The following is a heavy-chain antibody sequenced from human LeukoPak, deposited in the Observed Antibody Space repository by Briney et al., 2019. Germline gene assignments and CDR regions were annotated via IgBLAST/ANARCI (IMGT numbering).Heavy chain of an antibody. Sequence: ASVKVSCKASGYTFTGYYMHWVRQAPGQGLEWMGWINPNSGGTNYAQKFQGRVTMTRDTSISTAYMELSRLRSDDTAVYYCARGVGRIVGAMAHWFDPWGQGTLVTVSS. J-gene: IGHJ5*02. D-gene: IGHD1-26*01. V-gene: IGHV1-2*02. CDR3: ARGVGRIVGAMAHWFDP. CDR1: GYTFTGYY. CDR2: INPNSGGT.